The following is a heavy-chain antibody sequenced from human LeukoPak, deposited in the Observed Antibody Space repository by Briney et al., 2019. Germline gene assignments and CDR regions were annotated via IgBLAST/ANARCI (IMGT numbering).Heavy chain of an antibody. CDR1: GGSFSGYY. Sequence: SETLSLTCAVYGGSFSGYYWSWIRQPPGKGLEWIGEINHSGSTNYNPSLKSRVTISVDTSKNQFSLKLSSVTAADTAVYYCARVVSGSYYVDYWGQGTLVTVSS. J-gene: IGHJ4*02. CDR3: ARVVSGSYYVDY. D-gene: IGHD1-26*01. V-gene: IGHV4-34*01. CDR2: INHSGST.